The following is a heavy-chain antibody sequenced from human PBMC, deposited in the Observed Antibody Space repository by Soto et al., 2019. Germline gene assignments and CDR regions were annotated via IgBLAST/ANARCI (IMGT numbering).Heavy chain of an antibody. Sequence: GSLRLSCAASGFTFSSYSLTWVRQAPGKGLEWISYINSGSTTIYYADSVKGRFTLSRGNAKHSLYLQMDSLRAEDTAVYYCARDMSGDYYYMDVWGRGTTVTVSS. CDR1: GFTFSSYS. V-gene: IGHV3-48*01. J-gene: IGHJ6*03. CDR3: ARDMSGDYYYMDV. D-gene: IGHD3-10*02. CDR2: INSGSTTI.